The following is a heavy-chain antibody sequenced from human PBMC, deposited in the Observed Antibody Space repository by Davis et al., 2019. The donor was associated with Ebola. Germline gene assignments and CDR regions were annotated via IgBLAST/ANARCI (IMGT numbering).Heavy chain of an antibody. Sequence: GGSLRLSCAASGFTFSSYWMSWVRQAPGKGLEWVANIKQDGSEKYYVDSVKGRFTISRDNAKNSLYLQMNSLRAEDTAVYYCARGTTREYSGYAGYWGQGTLVTVSS. V-gene: IGHV3-7*03. J-gene: IGHJ4*02. CDR1: GFTFSSYW. D-gene: IGHD5-12*01. CDR3: ARGTTREYSGYAGY. CDR2: IKQDGSEK.